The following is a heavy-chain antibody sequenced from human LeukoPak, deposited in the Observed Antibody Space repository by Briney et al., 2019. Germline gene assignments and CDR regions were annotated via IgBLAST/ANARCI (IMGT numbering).Heavy chain of an antibody. V-gene: IGHV4-59*01. J-gene: IGHJ4*02. CDR3: AREDASGGTHLDY. CDR1: GASISSFY. Sequence: PSETLSLTCAVSGASISSFYWSWIRQPPGKGLEWIGYVYHSGRTNYNPSLKSRVTISADTSKNQFSLSLISVTAADTAIYYCAREDASGGTHLDYWGQGTLFTVSS. D-gene: IGHD4-23*01. CDR2: VYHSGRT.